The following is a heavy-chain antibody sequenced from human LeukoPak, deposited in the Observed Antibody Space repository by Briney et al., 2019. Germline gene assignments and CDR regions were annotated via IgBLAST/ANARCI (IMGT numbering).Heavy chain of an antibody. CDR1: GFTFDGYA. J-gene: IGHJ4*02. V-gene: IGHV3-9*01. Sequence: GGSLRLSCAASGFTFDGYAMHWVRQAPGKGLEWVSGISWNSGSIGYADSVKGRFTISRDNAKNSLYLQMNSLRAEDTALYYCARTPEGRYSSSLGTIDYWGQGTLVTVSS. CDR2: ISWNSGSI. CDR3: ARTPEGRYSSSLGTIDY. D-gene: IGHD6-13*01.